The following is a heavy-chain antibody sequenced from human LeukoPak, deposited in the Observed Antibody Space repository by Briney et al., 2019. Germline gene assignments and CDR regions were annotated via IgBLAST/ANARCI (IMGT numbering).Heavy chain of an antibody. J-gene: IGHJ3*02. Sequence: GGSLRLSCAASGFTFSSYAMSWVRQAPGKGLEGVSAISGSGGSTYYADSVKGRFTISRDNSKNTLYLQMNSLRAKDTAVYYCAKVQAGVGATTGAFDIWGQGTMVTVS. CDR1: GFTFSSYA. V-gene: IGHV3-23*01. CDR3: AKVQAGVGATTGAFDI. CDR2: ISGSGGST. D-gene: IGHD1-26*01.